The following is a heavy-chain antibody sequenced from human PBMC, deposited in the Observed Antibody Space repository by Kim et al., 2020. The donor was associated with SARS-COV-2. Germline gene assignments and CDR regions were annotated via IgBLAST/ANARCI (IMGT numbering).Heavy chain of an antibody. CDR3: ARVHPSSDAFDI. CDR2: IGTAGDT. Sequence: GGSLRLSCAASGFTFSSYDMHWVRQATGKGLEWVSAIGTAGDTYYPGSVKGRFTISRENAKNSLYLQMNSLRAGDAAGYYCARVHPSSDAFDIWGQGTMVTVSS. V-gene: IGHV3-13*01. CDR1: GFTFSSYD. J-gene: IGHJ3*02.